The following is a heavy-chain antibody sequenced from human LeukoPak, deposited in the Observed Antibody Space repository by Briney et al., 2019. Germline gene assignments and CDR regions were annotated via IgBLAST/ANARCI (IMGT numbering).Heavy chain of an antibody. D-gene: IGHD3-22*01. CDR1: GYTFTSYG. CDR2: INPNSGGT. J-gene: IGHJ4*02. V-gene: IGHV1/OR15-1*04. Sequence: GASVKVSCKASGYTFTSYGISWVRQAPGQELGWMGRINPNSGGTNYAQKFQGRVTMTRDTSTSTVYMELSSLRSEDAAVYYCARDPETYYYDSSGYRGDYWGQGTLVTVSS. CDR3: ARDPETYYYDSSGYRGDY.